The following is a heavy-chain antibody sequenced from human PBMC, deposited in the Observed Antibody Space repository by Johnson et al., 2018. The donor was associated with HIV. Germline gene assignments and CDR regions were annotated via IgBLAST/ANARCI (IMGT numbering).Heavy chain of an antibody. D-gene: IGHD3-10*01. CDR3: TTARLLWWGGAFDI. Sequence: VQLVESGGGLVQPGRSLRLSCTASGFTFGDYAMSWVRQAPGKGLEWVGFIRSKAYGGTTEYAASVKGRFTISRDDSKSIAYLQMNSLKTEDTTVYYCTTARLLWWGGAFDIWGQGTVVTVSS. V-gene: IGHV3-49*04. CDR2: IRSKAYGGTT. CDR1: GFTFGDYA. J-gene: IGHJ3*02.